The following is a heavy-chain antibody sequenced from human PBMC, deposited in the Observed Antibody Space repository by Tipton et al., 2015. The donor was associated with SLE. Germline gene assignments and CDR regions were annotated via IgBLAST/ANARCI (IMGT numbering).Heavy chain of an antibody. CDR3: ARHYDSTGFGRDTWFDP. CDR1: GGSITNDNHY. J-gene: IGHJ5*02. D-gene: IGHD3-22*01. V-gene: IGHV4-61*02. CDR2: IYTSGTT. Sequence: TLSLTCTVSGGSITNDNHYWSWIRQPAGKGLEWIGRIYTSGTTYNPSLKSRVTISVDTSKKQLSLKLRSVTAADTAVYYCARHYDSTGFGRDTWFDPWGQGTLVTVSS.